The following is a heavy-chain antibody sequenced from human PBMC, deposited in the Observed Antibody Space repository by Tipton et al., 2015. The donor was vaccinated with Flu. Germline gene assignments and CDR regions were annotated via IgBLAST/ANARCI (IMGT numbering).Heavy chain of an antibody. J-gene: IGHJ6*02. CDR1: GGSISDNY. V-gene: IGHV4-59*01. CDR3: ARVDGTRGMDV. CDR2: IFYTGST. D-gene: IGHD5-24*01. Sequence: TLFLTCTVSGGSISDNYWTWIRQPPGGGLEYIGDIFYTGSTNYSPSLKSRLTISVDTSKKHFSLNLRSVTAADTAVYYCARVDGTRGMDVWGQGTTVTVS.